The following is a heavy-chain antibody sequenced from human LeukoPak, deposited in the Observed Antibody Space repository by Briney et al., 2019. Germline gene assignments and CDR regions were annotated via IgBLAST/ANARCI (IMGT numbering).Heavy chain of an antibody. CDR2: ISYDGSNK. Sequence: LSGGSLRLSCAASGFTFSSYGMHWVRQAPGKGLEWVAVISYDGSNKYYADSVKGRFTISRDNSKNTLYLQMNSLRAEDTAVYYCAKDPTNSVWLIYYYYYMDVWGKGTTVTVSS. D-gene: IGHD3-22*01. V-gene: IGHV3-30*18. CDR1: GFTFSSYG. CDR3: AKDPTNSVWLIYYYYYMDV. J-gene: IGHJ6*03.